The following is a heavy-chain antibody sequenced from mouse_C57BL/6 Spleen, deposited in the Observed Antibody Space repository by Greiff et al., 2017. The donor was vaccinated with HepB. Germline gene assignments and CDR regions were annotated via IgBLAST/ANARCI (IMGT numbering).Heavy chain of an antibody. Sequence: EVQLVESGGDLVKPGGSLKLSCAASGFTFSSYGMSWVRQTPDKRLEWVATISSGGSYTYYPDSVKGRFTISRDNAKNTLYLQMSSLKSEDTAMYYCARQGDIDEGGFDYWGQGTTLTVSS. J-gene: IGHJ2*01. CDR2: ISSGGSYT. CDR3: ARQGDIDEGGFDY. D-gene: IGHD1-1*02. CDR1: GFTFSSYG. V-gene: IGHV5-6*01.